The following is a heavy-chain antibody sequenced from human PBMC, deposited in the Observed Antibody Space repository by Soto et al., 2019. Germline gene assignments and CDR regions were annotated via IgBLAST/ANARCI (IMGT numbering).Heavy chain of an antibody. Sequence: PSETLSLTCTVSGGSINSTSYYWGWIRQPPGKGLEWIGIIYYSGSTYYNPSLKSRVTISVDTSKNQFSLKLSSVTATDTAVYYCARRAKDGDFLDYWGQGTLVTVS. J-gene: IGHJ4*02. D-gene: IGHD4-17*01. CDR1: GGSINSTSYY. CDR2: IYYSGST. V-gene: IGHV4-39*01. CDR3: ARRAKDGDFLDY.